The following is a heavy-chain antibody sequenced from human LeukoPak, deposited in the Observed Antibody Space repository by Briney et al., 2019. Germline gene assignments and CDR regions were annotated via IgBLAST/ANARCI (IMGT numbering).Heavy chain of an antibody. CDR1: GGPLSRGSYY. V-gene: IGHV4-61*02. CDR2: IYTSGST. D-gene: IGHD5-18*01. CDR3: AAYSYGYFGYFDY. Sequence: SETLSLICAVSGGPLSRGSYYCSWIRQPAGKGLEWIGRIYTSGSTNYNPSLKSRVTISVDTSKNQFSLKLSSVTAADTAVYYCAAYSYGYFGYFDYWGQGTLVTVSS. J-gene: IGHJ4*02.